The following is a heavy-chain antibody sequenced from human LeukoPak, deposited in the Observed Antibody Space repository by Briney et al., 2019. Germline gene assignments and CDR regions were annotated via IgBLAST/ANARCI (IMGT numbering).Heavy chain of an antibody. V-gene: IGHV3-21*04. CDR1: GFTFSTSA. D-gene: IGHD6-13*01. J-gene: IGHJ6*02. CDR3: AKDITPAVYYYYGMDV. Sequence: GGSLRLSCTASGFTFSTSAMNWVRQAPGKGLEWVSSINNVRSHIYYADSVRGRFTISRDNANNVLYLQMNSLRPEDTALYYCAKDITPAVYYYYGMDVWGQGTTVTVSS. CDR2: INNVRSHI.